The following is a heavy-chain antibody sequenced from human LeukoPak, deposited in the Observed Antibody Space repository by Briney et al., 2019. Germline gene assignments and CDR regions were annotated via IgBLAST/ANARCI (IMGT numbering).Heavy chain of an antibody. V-gene: IGHV4-39*01. Sequence: PSETLSLTCTVSGGSISSTTCYWGWIRQPPGKGLEWIGSIYYGGSTYYNPSLKSRVTISVDTSKNQFSLKLSSVTAADTAVYYCARRSNYYDSSGYFYWGQGTLVTVSS. D-gene: IGHD3-22*01. CDR2: IYYGGST. CDR1: GGSISSTTCY. J-gene: IGHJ4*02. CDR3: ARRSNYYDSSGYFY.